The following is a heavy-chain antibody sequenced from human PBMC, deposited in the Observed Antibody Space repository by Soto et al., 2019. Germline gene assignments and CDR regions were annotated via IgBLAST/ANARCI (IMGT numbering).Heavy chain of an antibody. J-gene: IGHJ4*02. CDR3: AKDRYLDHDSRGYLFDN. CDR2: ISRYGDFT. V-gene: IGHV3-23*01. CDR1: GFTFNIYA. Sequence: EVQLLESGGDLIQPGGSLRLSCAASGFTFNIYAMAWVRQAPGKGLEWVSAISRYGDFTYYADSVEGRFTISRDNSKNPLYLQMNSLRAEDTALYYCAKDRYLDHDSRGYLFDNWGQGTLVTVSS. D-gene: IGHD3-22*01.